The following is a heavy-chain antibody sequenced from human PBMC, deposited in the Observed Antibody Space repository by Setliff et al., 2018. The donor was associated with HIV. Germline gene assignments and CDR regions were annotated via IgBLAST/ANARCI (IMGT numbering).Heavy chain of an antibody. Sequence: SETLSLTCTVSGGSISSDDHYWSWIRQPPGKGLEWIGYIYHTGATYYKSSLESRLTISVDTSKNQFSLKLNSVTAADTSVYFCARMSISASVYFDYWGQGSQVTVSS. D-gene: IGHD6-25*01. CDR2: IYHTGAT. V-gene: IGHV4-30-4*01. CDR1: GGSISSDDHY. J-gene: IGHJ4*02. CDR3: ARMSISASVYFDY.